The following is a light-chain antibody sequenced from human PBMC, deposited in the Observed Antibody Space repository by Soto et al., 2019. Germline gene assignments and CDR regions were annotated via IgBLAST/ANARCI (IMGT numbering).Light chain of an antibody. CDR2: EDS. Sequence: QSVLTQPASVSGSPGQSITISCTGTSSDVGGYKYVSWYQQHPDKAPKLIIFEDSNRPSGISSRFSGSKSGNTASLTISGLQAEDEADYYCASYTGSSTSVIFGRGTKLTVL. CDR1: SSDVGGYKY. CDR3: ASYTGSSTSVI. J-gene: IGLJ2*01. V-gene: IGLV2-14*01.